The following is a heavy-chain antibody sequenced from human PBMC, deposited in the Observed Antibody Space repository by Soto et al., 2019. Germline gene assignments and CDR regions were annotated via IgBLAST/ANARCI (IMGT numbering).Heavy chain of an antibody. CDR2: IHRDGST. J-gene: IGHJ4*02. V-gene: IGHV3-66*01. CDR3: TTDLEDIVLVTGAKTLNSFDY. Sequence: GGSLRLSCAASGFTVTSNYMSWVRQAPEKGLEWVSVIHRDGSTYYAGSVKGRFAISRDDSRDTLYLQMNSLKIEDTAVYYCTTDLEDIVLVTGAKTLNSFDYWGLGTLVTVSS. D-gene: IGHD2-2*01. CDR1: GFTVTSNY.